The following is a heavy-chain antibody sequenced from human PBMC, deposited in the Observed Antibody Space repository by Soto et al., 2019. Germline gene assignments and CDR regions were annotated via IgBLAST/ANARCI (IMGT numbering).Heavy chain of an antibody. CDR2: ISYDGSNK. V-gene: IGHV3-30*18. CDR1: GFTFSSYG. CDR3: AKDSRREEQQLDFDY. Sequence: QVQLVESGGGVIQPGRSLRLSCAASGFTFSSYGMHWVRQAPGKGLEWVAVISYDGSNKYYADSVKGRFTISRDNSKNTLYLQMNSLRAEDTAVYYCAKDSRREEQQLDFDYWGQGTLVTVSS. D-gene: IGHD6-13*01. J-gene: IGHJ4*02.